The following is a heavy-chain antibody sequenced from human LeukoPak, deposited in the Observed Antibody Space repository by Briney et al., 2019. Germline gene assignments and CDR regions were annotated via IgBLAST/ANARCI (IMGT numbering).Heavy chain of an antibody. D-gene: IGHD6-19*01. CDR1: GFTFEASA. CDR2: ITGGGEST. J-gene: IGHJ4*02. Sequence: GGSLRLSCAASGFTFEASAMSWVRQAPGKGLEWVAVITGGGESTYYADSVKGRFTISRDNAKNSLYLQMNSLRAEDTAVYYCARDGSGEYWGQGTLVTVSS. CDR3: ARDGSGEY. V-gene: IGHV3-23*01.